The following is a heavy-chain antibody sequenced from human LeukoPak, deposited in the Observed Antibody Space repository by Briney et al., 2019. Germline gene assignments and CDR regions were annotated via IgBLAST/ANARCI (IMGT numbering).Heavy chain of an antibody. CDR3: ARDDIVVVPAAHYYYYGMDV. D-gene: IGHD2-2*01. CDR1: GFTFSDYC. J-gene: IGHJ6*02. CDR2: ISSSGSTI. V-gene: IGHV3-11*01. Sequence: GGSLRLSCAASGFTFSDYCMSWIRQAPGKGLEWVSYISSSGSTIYYADSVKGRFTISRDNATNSLYLQMNSLRAEDTAVYYCARDDIVVVPAAHYYYYGMDVWGQGTTVTVSS.